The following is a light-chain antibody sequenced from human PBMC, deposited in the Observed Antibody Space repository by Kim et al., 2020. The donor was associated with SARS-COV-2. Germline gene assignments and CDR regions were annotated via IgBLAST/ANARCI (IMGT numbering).Light chain of an antibody. CDR3: QVWDSSTDHRV. CDR2: YDT. CDR1: NIGSKS. V-gene: IGLV3-21*04. J-gene: IGLJ3*02. Sequence: YELTQPPSVSVAPGKTARIACGGNNIGSKSVNWYQQKPGQAPVLVIYYDTDRPSGIPERFSGSNSGNTATLTVTRVEAGDEADYYCQVWDSSTDHRVFGGGTKVTVL.